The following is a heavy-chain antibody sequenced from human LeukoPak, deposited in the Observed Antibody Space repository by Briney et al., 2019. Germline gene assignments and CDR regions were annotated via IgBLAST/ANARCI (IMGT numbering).Heavy chain of an antibody. CDR1: GGSITSNTYF. J-gene: IGHJ4*02. V-gene: IGHV4-39*07. CDR3: ARAPLNYYDSRRLGPQKYYFDY. D-gene: IGHD3-22*01. CDR2: IYYSGST. Sequence: SETLSLTCIVSGGSITSNTYFWDWIRQTPGKGLEWIGSIYYSGSTYYNPSLKSRVTISLDTSKNQFSLKLSSVTAADTAVYYCARAPLNYYDSRRLGPQKYYFDYWGQGTLVTVSS.